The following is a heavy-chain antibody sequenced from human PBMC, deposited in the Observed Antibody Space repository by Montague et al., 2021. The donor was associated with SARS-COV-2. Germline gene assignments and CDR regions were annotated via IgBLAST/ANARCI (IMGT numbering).Heavy chain of an antibody. Sequence: SETLSLTCAVYGGSFSGYYWSWIRQPPGKGLEWIGEINHSGSTNYNPSLKSRATISVDTSKNQFSLKLSSVTAADTAVYYCARGPFLRFLELQMGFKKPGWFGPWGQGTLVTVSS. CDR3: ARGPFLRFLELQMGFKKPGWFGP. CDR2: INHSGST. V-gene: IGHV4-34*01. J-gene: IGHJ5*02. D-gene: IGHD3-3*01. CDR1: GGSFSGYY.